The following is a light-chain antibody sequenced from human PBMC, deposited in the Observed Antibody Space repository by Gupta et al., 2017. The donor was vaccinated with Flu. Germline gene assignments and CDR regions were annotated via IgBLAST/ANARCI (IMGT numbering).Light chain of an antibody. CDR3: MIGRSSAWV. CDR2: HNSYANK. Sequence: CTALSSISSGTYRIYWYQQKPGSPPQEPSRHNSYANKQQGSGVPSRFSGYKVASANAGIFLSSGLQAEDEADYDCMIGRSSAWVFGGGTKLTVL. CDR1: SSISSGTYR. V-gene: IGLV5-45*01. J-gene: IGLJ3*02.